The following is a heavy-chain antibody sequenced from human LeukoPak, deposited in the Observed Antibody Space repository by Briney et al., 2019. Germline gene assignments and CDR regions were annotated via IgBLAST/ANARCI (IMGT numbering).Heavy chain of an antibody. V-gene: IGHV4-34*01. Sequence: SETLSLTCAVYGGSFSGYYWSWIRQPPGKGLEWIGEINHSGSTNYNPSLKSRVTISVDTSKNQFSLKLSSVTAADTAVYCCARGRYYYDSSGCGYWGQGTLVTVSS. CDR1: GGSFSGYY. CDR3: ARGRYYYDSSGCGY. J-gene: IGHJ4*02. D-gene: IGHD3-22*01. CDR2: INHSGST.